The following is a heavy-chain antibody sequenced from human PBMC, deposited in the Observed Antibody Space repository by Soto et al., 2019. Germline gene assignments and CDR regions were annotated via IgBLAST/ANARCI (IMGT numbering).Heavy chain of an antibody. V-gene: IGHV4-31*04. D-gene: IGHD2-8*01. CDR1: GDSLSSGGYY. J-gene: IGHJ6*02. Sequence: QVRLQESGPGLVRPSQTLSLTCTVSGDSLSSGGYYCSWIRQLPGKGLEWIGFIYYSGSTFYNPSLRSRVTMSADSSKNQISLKLSSVTAADTAVYYCAKTKTPHVRNGMDVWCQGTTVTVSS. CDR2: IYYSGST. CDR3: AKTKTPHVRNGMDV.